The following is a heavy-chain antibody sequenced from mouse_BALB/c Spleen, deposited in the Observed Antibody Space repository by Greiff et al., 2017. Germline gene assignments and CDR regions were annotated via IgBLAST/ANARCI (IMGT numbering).Heavy chain of an antibody. CDR2: ISSGGGST. Sequence: EVKVVESGGGLVKPGGSLKLSCAASGFAFSSYDMSWVRQTPEKRLEWVAYISSGGGSTYYPDTVKGRFTISRDNAKNTLYLQMSSLKSEDTAMYYCARGSGTGFFDYWGQGTTLTVSS. CDR3: ARGSGTGFFDY. V-gene: IGHV5-12-1*01. CDR1: GFAFSSYD. D-gene: IGHD4-1*01. J-gene: IGHJ2*01.